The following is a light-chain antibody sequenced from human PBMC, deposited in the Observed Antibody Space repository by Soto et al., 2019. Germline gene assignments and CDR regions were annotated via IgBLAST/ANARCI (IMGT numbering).Light chain of an antibody. CDR3: QQYKSFWT. J-gene: IGKJ1*01. V-gene: IGKV3-20*01. CDR2: GAS. CDR1: QSVSNNY. Sequence: EIVLTQAPCALSLSPGERPTLSCRASQSVSNNYLAWYQQKPGQAPRLLIYGASSRATGIPDRFSGSGSGTDFTLTISRLEPEDFATYYCQQYKSFWTFGQGTKVDIK.